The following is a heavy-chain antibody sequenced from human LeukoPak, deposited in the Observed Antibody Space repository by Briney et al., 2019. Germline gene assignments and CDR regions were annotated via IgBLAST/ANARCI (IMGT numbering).Heavy chain of an antibody. V-gene: IGHV3-66*01. Sequence: GGSLSLSCQAKGFSLSAYGINWVRQVPGTGLEWVSVIYSGGYTYYADSVGGRFTISRDNSKNTLYLQMNSLRAEDTAIYYCARVLLGYDYWGQGTLVTVSS. CDR2: IYSGGYT. J-gene: IGHJ4*02. CDR3: ARVLLGYDY. D-gene: IGHD2/OR15-2a*01. CDR1: GFSLSAYG.